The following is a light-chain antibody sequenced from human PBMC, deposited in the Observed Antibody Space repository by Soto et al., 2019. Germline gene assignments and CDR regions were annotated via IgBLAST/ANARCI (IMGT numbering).Light chain of an antibody. J-gene: IGLJ2*01. CDR1: SSNIGKNY. CDR3: GTWDTSLSAVV. Sequence: QSVLTQPPSVSAAPGQKVTISCSGSSSNIGKNYVSWYQRLPGTAPKLLIYDNNERSSGTPDRFSGSKSGTSATLGIAGLQTGDEADYYCGTWDTSLSAVVFGGGTKLTVL. CDR2: DNN. V-gene: IGLV1-51*01.